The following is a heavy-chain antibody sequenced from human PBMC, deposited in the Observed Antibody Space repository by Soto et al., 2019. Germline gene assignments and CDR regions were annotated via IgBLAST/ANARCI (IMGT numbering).Heavy chain of an antibody. CDR3: ARERSSGAFEI. V-gene: IGHV1-8*01. CDR2: MNPNSANT. Sequence: QVQLVQSGAEVKKPGASVKVSCKTSGYTFTSYDINWVRQATGQGLEWMGWMNPNSANTAYAQKFQGRVAMTRNTSIITAYMELSSLRSEDTAVYYCARERSSGAFEIWGQGTMVTVSS. CDR1: GYTFTSYD. D-gene: IGHD1-26*01. J-gene: IGHJ3*02.